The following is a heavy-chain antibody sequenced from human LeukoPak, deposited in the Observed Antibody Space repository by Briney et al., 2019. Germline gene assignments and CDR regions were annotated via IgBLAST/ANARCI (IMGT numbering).Heavy chain of an antibody. V-gene: IGHV3-48*01. J-gene: IGHJ3*02. CDR2: ISSSSSTI. D-gene: IGHD3-3*01. CDR3: ARDEAYYGFWSGYYRGGAFDI. CDR1: GFTFSSYS. Sequence: GGSLRLSCAASGFTFSSYSMNWVRQAPGKGLEWVSYISSSSSTIYYADSVKGRFTISRDNAKNSLYLQMNSLRAEDTAVYYCARDEAYYGFWSGYYRGGAFDIWGQGTMVTVSS.